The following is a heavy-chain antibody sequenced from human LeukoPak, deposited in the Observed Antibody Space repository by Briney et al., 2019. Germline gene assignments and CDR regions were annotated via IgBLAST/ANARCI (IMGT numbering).Heavy chain of an antibody. CDR2: ISTISSYI. D-gene: IGHD5-18*01. CDR3: AREYSYGTQDYFDY. J-gene: IGHJ4*02. V-gene: IGHV3-21*01. CDR1: GFTFSSYN. Sequence: GGSLRLSCPASGFTFSSYNMNWVRQAPGKGLEWVSSISTISSYIDYADSVKGRFTISRDNAKNSLYLQMNSLRAEDTAVYYCAREYSYGTQDYFDYWGQGILVTVSS.